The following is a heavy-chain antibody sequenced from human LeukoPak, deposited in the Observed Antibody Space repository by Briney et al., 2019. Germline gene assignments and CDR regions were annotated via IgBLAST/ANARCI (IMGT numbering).Heavy chain of an antibody. CDR2: INPNSHGI. V-gene: IGHV1-2*02. CDR3: ARVKALGIVGSTTVLDP. J-gene: IGHJ5*02. CDR1: GYTFTGYY. Sequence: ASVKVSCKASGYTFTGYYMRWVRQAPGQGLEWMGWINPNSHGINYAQKFQGRVTMTRDTSISTAYMELSRLRSDDTAVYYCARVKALGIVGSTTVLDPWGQGTLVTVSS. D-gene: IGHD1-26*01.